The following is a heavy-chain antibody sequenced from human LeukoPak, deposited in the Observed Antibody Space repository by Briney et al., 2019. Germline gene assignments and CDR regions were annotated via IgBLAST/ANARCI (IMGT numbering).Heavy chain of an antibody. CDR3: ARVKRGDYCSSTSCSYYFDY. CDR1: GGSISSYY. Sequence: PSETLSLTYTVSGGSISSYYWSWIRQPPGKGLEWIGYIYYSGSTNYNPSLKSRVTISVDTSKNQFSLKLSSVTAADTAVYYCARVKRGDYCSSTSCSYYFDYWGQGTLVTVSS. D-gene: IGHD2-2*01. CDR2: IYYSGST. J-gene: IGHJ4*02. V-gene: IGHV4-59*01.